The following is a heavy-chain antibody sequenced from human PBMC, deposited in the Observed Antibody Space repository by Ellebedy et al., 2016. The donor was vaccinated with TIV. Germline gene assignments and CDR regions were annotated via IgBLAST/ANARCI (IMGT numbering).Heavy chain of an antibody. V-gene: IGHV3-7*01. J-gene: IGHJ4*02. CDR3: ARIRGSLRAFDY. CDR2: IKQDGSEK. CDR1: EFTFGSHW. D-gene: IGHD5-12*01. Sequence: GESLKISCAASEFTFGSHWMTWVRQAPGKGLEWVANIKQDGSEKYYVDSVKGRFTISRDTAKNSLYLQMNSLRAEDTAVYYSARIRGSLRAFDYWGQGTVVTVSS.